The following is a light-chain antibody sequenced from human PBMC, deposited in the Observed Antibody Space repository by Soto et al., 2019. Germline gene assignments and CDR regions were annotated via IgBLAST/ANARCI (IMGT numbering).Light chain of an antibody. CDR1: QSISTY. J-gene: IGKJ1*01. CDR3: QQTYNIPRT. CDR2: AAS. Sequence: DIQMTQSPSSLSAPVGDRVTITCRASQSISTYLHCYQQRPGKAPKVLIYAASSLQSGVPSRFSGSGSGTDFTLTINSLQPEDLAIYYCQQTYNIPRTFGQGTKVDIK. V-gene: IGKV1-39*01.